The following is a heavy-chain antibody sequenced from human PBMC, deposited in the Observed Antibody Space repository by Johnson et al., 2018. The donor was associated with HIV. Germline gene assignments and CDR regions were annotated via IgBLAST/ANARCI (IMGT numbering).Heavy chain of an antibody. Sequence: QVQLVESGGGLIQPGGSLRLSCAASEFTVSSNYMNWVRQAPGKGLEWVSYISSSGSTIYYADSVKGRFTISRDNAKNSLYLQMNSLRAEDTAVYYCARDGSLGGGLHDAFDIWGPGTMVTVSS. J-gene: IGHJ3*02. CDR1: EFTVSSNY. V-gene: IGHV3-11*04. CDR2: ISSSGSTI. D-gene: IGHD3-16*01. CDR3: ARDGSLGGGLHDAFDI.